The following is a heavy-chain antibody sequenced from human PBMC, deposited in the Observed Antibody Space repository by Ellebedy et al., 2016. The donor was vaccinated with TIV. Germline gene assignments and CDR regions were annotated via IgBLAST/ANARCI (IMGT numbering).Heavy chain of an antibody. J-gene: IGHJ4*02. D-gene: IGHD3-10*01. CDR1: GFTFSSYW. Sequence: PGGSLRLSCAASGFTFSSYWMTWVRQAPGKGLEWVAHIKQDGREKYYVDSVKGRFTISRDNAENSLYLQVDSLRDEDTAVYYCARGGGSGTYYSFDYWGRGTLVTVSS. CDR3: ARGGGSGTYYSFDY. CDR2: IKQDGREK. V-gene: IGHV3-7*01.